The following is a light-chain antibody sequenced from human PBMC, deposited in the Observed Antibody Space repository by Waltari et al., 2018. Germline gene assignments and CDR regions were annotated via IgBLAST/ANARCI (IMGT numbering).Light chain of an antibody. V-gene: IGLV8-61*01. Sequence: QTVVTQEPSLSVSPGGTVTLTCALSSGSISSTSSLRWYRQTPGQAPRTLIYTINSRSAGVPDRFSGSFLGNKAALTITGAQADDESDYYCLMYMGSGIWVFGGGTKVTVL. CDR2: TIN. CDR1: SGSISSTSS. J-gene: IGLJ2*01. CDR3: LMYMGSGIWV.